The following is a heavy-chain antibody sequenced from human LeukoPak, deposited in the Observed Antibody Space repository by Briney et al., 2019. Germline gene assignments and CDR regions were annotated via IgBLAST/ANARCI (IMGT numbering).Heavy chain of an antibody. CDR1: GFTFSNAW. CDR3: AKDLGWQQLVPKYFQH. J-gene: IGHJ1*01. Sequence: GGSLRLSCAASGFTFSNAWMSWVRQAPGKGLEWVGRIKSKTDGGTTDYAAPVKGRFTISRDNSKNTLYLQMNSLRAEDTAVYYCAKDLGWQQLVPKYFQHWGQGTLVTVSS. CDR2: IKSKTDGGTT. V-gene: IGHV3-15*01. D-gene: IGHD6-13*01.